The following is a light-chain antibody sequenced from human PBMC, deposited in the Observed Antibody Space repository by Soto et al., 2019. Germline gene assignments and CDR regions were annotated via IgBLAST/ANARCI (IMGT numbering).Light chain of an antibody. J-gene: IGKJ4*01. CDR3: QQYYSYPLT. V-gene: IGKV3-15*01. CDR1: QTILSN. Sequence: EILMTQSPATLSVSPGERVTLSCRASQTILSNLAWYQQKHGQAPRLLIYAASTLQSGVPSRFSGSVYGTDFNLTISCLQSEDFATYYCQQYYSYPLTFGGGTKVDI. CDR2: AAS.